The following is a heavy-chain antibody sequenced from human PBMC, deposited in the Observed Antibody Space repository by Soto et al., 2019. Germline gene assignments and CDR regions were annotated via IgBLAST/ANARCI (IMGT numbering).Heavy chain of an antibody. Sequence: PSETLSLTCTVSGGSINSGDYYWTWVRQPPGKGLEWLGSVHYSGNTYYNPSLKSRLTISVDKSKNQFSLNLSSVTAADTAVYYCARQDRVVAEGRWFDPWGQGTLVTVSS. J-gene: IGHJ5*02. CDR3: ARQDRVVAEGRWFDP. D-gene: IGHD2-15*01. CDR1: GGSINSGDYY. V-gene: IGHV4-39*07. CDR2: VHYSGNT.